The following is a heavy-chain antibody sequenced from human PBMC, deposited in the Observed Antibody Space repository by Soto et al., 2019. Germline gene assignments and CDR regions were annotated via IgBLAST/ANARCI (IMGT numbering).Heavy chain of an antibody. V-gene: IGHV3-9*01. CDR1: GFTFDDYA. CDR2: ISWNSGSI. CDR3: APAPSGSPYFDY. D-gene: IGHD6-25*01. J-gene: IGHJ4*02. Sequence: GGSLRLSCAASGFTFDDYAMHWVRQAPGKGLEWVSGISWNSGSIGYADSVKGRFTISRDNAKNSLYLQMNSLRAEDTAVYYCAPAPSGSPYFDYWGQGTLVTVSS.